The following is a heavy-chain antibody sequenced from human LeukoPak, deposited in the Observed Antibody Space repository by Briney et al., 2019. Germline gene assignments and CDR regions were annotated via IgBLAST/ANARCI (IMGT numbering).Heavy chain of an antibody. Sequence: GRSLRLSCAASGFTFDDYAMHWVRQAPGKGLEWVSGISWNSGSIGYADSVKGRFTISRDNAKNSLYLQMNSLRAEDMALYYCAKDSARYSSSWHQFDYWGQGTLVTVSS. CDR2: ISWNSGSI. CDR1: GFTFDDYA. J-gene: IGHJ4*02. CDR3: AKDSARYSSSWHQFDY. V-gene: IGHV3-9*03. D-gene: IGHD6-13*01.